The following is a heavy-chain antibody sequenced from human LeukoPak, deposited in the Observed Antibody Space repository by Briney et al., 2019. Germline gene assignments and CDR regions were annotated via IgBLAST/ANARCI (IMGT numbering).Heavy chain of an antibody. CDR1: GYTFTSYG. D-gene: IGHD5-18*01. CDR2: ISAYNGNT. J-gene: IGHJ4*02. Sequence: PGASVKVSRKASGYTFTSYGISWVRQAPGQGLEWMGWISAYNGNTNYAQKLQGRVTMTTDTSTSTAYMELRSLRSDDTAVYYCARFPGFGGTWIQLWPSYYFDYWGQGTLVTVSS. V-gene: IGHV1-18*01. CDR3: ARFPGFGGTWIQLWPSYYFDY.